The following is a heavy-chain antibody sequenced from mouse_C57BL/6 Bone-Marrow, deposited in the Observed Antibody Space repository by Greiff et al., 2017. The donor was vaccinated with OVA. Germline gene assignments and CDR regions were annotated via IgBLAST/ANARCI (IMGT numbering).Heavy chain of an antibody. J-gene: IGHJ2*01. D-gene: IGHD1-1*01. CDR1: GFTFSDYG. CDR3: ARHYYSSGYGYFDY. Sequence: EVQRVQSGGGLVQPGASLKLSCAASGFTFSDYGMAWVRQAPRQGPEWIAFISNLAYSIYYADTVTGRFTMSSENATSTLYLELSSLRSEDTAMYYGARHYYSSGYGYFDYWGQGTTLTVSS. V-gene: IGHV5-15*01. CDR2: ISNLAYSI.